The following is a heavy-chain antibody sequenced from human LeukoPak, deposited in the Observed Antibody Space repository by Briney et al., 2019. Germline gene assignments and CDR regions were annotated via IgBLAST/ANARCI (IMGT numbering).Heavy chain of an antibody. D-gene: IGHD1-26*01. CDR3: AKDLYRGSYLSY. Sequence: GGSLRLSCAASGFTFSSYWMHWVRQAPGKGLEWVSVIYSGGSTYYADSVKGRFTISRDNSKNTLYLQMNSLRAEDTAVYYCAKDLYRGSYLSYWGQGTLVTVSS. V-gene: IGHV3-66*02. J-gene: IGHJ4*02. CDR2: IYSGGST. CDR1: GFTFSSYW.